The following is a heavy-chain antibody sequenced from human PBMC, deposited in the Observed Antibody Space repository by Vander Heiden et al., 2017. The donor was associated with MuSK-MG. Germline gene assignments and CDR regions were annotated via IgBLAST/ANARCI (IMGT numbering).Heavy chain of an antibody. J-gene: IGHJ4*02. CDR3: ARDGAAPDPDFDY. D-gene: IGHD6-13*01. CDR1: GISFSNSG. Sequence: DVHLVESGGGLVQPGGSLRLSCAASGISFSNSGMNWVRKAPGKGLVWVSRINQDGSRTTYADSVKGRFTISRDNAKTTLFLKMNSLRAEDTAVYYCARDGAAPDPDFDYWGKGTLVTVSS. CDR2: INQDGSRT. V-gene: IGHV3-74*01.